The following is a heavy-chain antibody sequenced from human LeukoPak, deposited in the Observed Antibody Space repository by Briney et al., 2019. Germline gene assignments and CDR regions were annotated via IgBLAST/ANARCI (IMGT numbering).Heavy chain of an antibody. CDR1: GGSFSGYY. CDR2: TNHSGST. J-gene: IGHJ6*03. Sequence: PSETLSLTCAVYGGSFSGYYWSWIRQPPGKGLEWIGETNHSGSTNYNPSLKSRVTISVDTSKNQFSLKLSSVTAADTAVYYCARGYGELYYYYYMDVWGKGTTVTVSS. D-gene: IGHD4-17*01. V-gene: IGHV4-34*01. CDR3: ARGYGELYYYYYMDV.